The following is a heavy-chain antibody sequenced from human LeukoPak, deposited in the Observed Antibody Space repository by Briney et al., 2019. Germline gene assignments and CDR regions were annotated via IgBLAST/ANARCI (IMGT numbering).Heavy chain of an antibody. V-gene: IGHV5-51*01. D-gene: IGHD1-26*01. Sequence: GESLKISCKGSGYSFTTYWIGWVGQMPGKGLELLGVIYPGESDTRYSPSFQGQVTISADRSISTAYLQWSSLKASDTAMYYCARHQYSGTFYNAFDIWGQGTMVTVSS. J-gene: IGHJ3*02. CDR3: ARHQYSGTFYNAFDI. CDR2: IYPGESDT. CDR1: GYSFTTYW.